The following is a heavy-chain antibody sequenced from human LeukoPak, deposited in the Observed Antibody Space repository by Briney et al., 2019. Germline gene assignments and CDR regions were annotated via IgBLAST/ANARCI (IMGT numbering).Heavy chain of an antibody. CDR3: ARDGGSWFDS. V-gene: IGHV1-46*01. CDR2: INPSGGST. D-gene: IGHD4-23*01. CDR1: GYTFTNYY. Sequence: ASVKVSCKASGYTFTNYYMHWVRQAPGQGLEWMGIINPSGGSTVYAQKFQGGVTMTRDTSTSTVYMELSSLRSEDTAVYYCARDGGSWFDSWGQGTLVTVSS. J-gene: IGHJ5*01.